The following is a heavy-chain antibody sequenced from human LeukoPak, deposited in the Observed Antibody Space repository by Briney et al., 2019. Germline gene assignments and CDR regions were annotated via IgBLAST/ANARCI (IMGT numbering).Heavy chain of an antibody. CDR3: ASSGYGGNSGWYFDL. V-gene: IGHV3-21*01. CDR2: ISSSSSYI. D-gene: IGHD4-23*01. CDR1: GFTFSSYS. Sequence: PGGSLRLSCAASGFTFSSYSMNWVRQAPGKGLEWVSSISSSSSYIYYADSVKGRFTISRDNAKNSLYLQMNSLRAEDTAVYYCASSGYGGNSGWYFDLWGRGTLVTVSS. J-gene: IGHJ2*01.